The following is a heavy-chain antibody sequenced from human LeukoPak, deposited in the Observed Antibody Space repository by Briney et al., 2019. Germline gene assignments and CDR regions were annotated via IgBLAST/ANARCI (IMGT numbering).Heavy chain of an antibody. D-gene: IGHD6-19*01. CDR3: AKDLSRAVAADWFDP. V-gene: IGHV3-23*01. Sequence: GGSLRLSCAASGFTFSNYGMSWVRQAPGKGLEWVSSISDSGGSTYYADSVKGRFTISRDNSKNTLYLQMTNLRAADTAVYYCAKDLSRAVAADWFDPWDQGSLVTVSS. CDR1: GFTFSNYG. J-gene: IGHJ5*02. CDR2: ISDSGGST.